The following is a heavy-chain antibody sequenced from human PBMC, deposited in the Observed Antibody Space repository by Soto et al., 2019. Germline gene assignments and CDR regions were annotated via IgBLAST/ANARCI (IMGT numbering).Heavy chain of an antibody. V-gene: IGHV5-51*01. J-gene: IGHJ3*02. Sequence: GESLKISCKGSGYSFTAYWIGWVRQMPGKGLEWMGIIYPGDSDTRYSPSFQGQFTISADKSISTAYLQWSSLKASDTAMYYCARRIAARRNYDAFDIWGQGTMVTVSS. CDR3: ARRIAARRNYDAFDI. CDR1: GYSFTAYW. D-gene: IGHD6-13*01. CDR2: IYPGDSDT.